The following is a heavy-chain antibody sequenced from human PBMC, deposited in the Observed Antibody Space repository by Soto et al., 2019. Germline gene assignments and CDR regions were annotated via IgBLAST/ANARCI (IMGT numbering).Heavy chain of an antibody. CDR2: IIPIFGIT. D-gene: IGHD1-1*01. J-gene: IGHJ1*01. Sequence: QAQLMQSGAEVKEPGSSVKVSCKASGGTFSGYAISWVRQAPGQGLEWLGGIIPIFGITNYAQKFQNRLTIAADESSATVYMELRRLTSEDSAIYYCASDPRSITGTTSSEDFQHWGEGTLVSVS. CDR1: GGTFSGYA. CDR3: ASDPRSITGTTSSEDFQH. V-gene: IGHV1-69*01.